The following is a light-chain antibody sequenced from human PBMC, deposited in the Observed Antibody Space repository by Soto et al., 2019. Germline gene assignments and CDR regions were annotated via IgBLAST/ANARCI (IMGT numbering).Light chain of an antibody. CDR2: EVS. V-gene: IGLV2-8*01. Sequence: QSALTRPPSASGSPGQSVTISCTATSGDVGGYNYVSWYQQHPGKAPKLMIYEVSKRPSGVPDRFSGSKSGNTASLTVSGLQAEDEADYYCSSYAGSNNYVFGTGTKVTVL. J-gene: IGLJ1*01. CDR3: SSYAGSNNYV. CDR1: SGDVGGYNY.